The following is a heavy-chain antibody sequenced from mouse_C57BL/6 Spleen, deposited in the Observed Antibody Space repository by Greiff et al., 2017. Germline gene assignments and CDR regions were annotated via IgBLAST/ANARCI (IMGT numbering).Heavy chain of an antibody. CDR2: IYPSDSET. D-gene: IGHD1-1*01. J-gene: IGHJ4*01. Sequence: QVQLQQPGAELVRPGSSVKLSCKASGYTFTSYWMDWVKQRPGQGLEWIGYIYPSDSETHYNQKFKDKATLTVDKSSSTAYMQLSSLTSEDSAVYYCVRRSVVGGAMDYWGQGTSVTVAS. V-gene: IGHV1-61*01. CDR3: VRRSVVGGAMDY. CDR1: GYTFTSYW.